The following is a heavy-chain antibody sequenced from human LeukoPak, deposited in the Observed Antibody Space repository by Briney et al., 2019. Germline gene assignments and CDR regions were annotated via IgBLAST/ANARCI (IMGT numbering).Heavy chain of an antibody. J-gene: IGHJ4*02. CDR3: ARARYNMGYCSGGSCYSAPLKD. V-gene: IGHV4-34*01. CDR1: GGSFSGYY. CDR2: INHSGST. D-gene: IGHD2-15*01. Sequence: PSETLSLTCAVYGGSFSGYYWSWIRQPPGKGLEWIGEINHSGSTNYNPSLKSRVTISVDTSKNQFSLKLSSVTAEDTAVYYCARARYNMGYCSGGSCYSAPLKDWGQGTLVTVSS.